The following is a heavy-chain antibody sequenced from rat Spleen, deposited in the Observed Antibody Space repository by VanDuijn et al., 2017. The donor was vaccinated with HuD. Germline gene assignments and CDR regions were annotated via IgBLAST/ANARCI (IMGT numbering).Heavy chain of an antibody. J-gene: IGHJ2*01. CDR1: GFTFSDYY. D-gene: IGHD1-11*01. CDR3: ATPTIGTEGDY. V-gene: IGHV5-20*01. CDR2: ITNTGGST. Sequence: EVQLVESGGGLVQPGRSLKLSCAASGFTFSDYYMAWVRQAPTKGLEWVASITNTGGSTFDPDSVKGRLTITRDNAKNTQYLQMDSLRSEETATYYCATPTIGTEGDYWGQGVMVTVSS.